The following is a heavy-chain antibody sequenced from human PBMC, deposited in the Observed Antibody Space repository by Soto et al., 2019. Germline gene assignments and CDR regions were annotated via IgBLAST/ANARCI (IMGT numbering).Heavy chain of an antibody. CDR2: IYYSGST. CDR1: GDSISSGDYY. J-gene: IGHJ4*02. V-gene: IGHV4-30-4*01. D-gene: IGHD3-22*01. Sequence: PSETLSLTCTVSGDSISSGDYYWSWIRQPPGKGLEWIGYIYYSGSTYYNPSLKSRVTISVDTSKNQFSLKLNSVTAADTAVYYCASANYYNKYFDYWGQGNLVTVSS. CDR3: ASANYYNKYFDY.